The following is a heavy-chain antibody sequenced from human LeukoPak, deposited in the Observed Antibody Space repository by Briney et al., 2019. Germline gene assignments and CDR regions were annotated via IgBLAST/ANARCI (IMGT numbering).Heavy chain of an antibody. CDR1: GGSISSYY. Sequence: KPSETLSLACTVSGGSISSYYWSWIRQPAGKGLEWIGRIYTTGSTNYNPSLKNRVTMSVDTSKTQFSLKLRSVTAADTAVYYCARGLYDYYFDYWGQGTLVTVSS. CDR2: IYTTGST. D-gene: IGHD3-3*01. CDR3: ARGLYDYYFDY. V-gene: IGHV4-4*07. J-gene: IGHJ4*02.